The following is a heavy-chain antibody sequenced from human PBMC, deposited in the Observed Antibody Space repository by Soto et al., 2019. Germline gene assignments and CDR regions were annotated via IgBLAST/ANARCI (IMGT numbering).Heavy chain of an antibody. CDR2: IWYDGSNK. J-gene: IGHJ4*02. Sequence: QVQLVESGGGVVQPGRSLRLSCAASGFTFSSYGMHWVRQAPGKGLEWVAVIWYDGSNKYYADSVKGRFTISRDNSKNTPYLQRNSLRAEATAVYYCARASTDGDYVGWGMDYWGQGSLVTVSS. D-gene: IGHD4-17*01. V-gene: IGHV3-33*01. CDR1: GFTFSSYG. CDR3: ARASTDGDYVGWGMDY.